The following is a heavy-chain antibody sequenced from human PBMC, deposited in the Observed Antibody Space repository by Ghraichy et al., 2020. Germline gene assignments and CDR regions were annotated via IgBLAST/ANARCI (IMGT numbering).Heavy chain of an antibody. Sequence: GGSLRLSCAASGFTFSSYEMNWVRQAPGKGLEWVSHVSGSGTTIYYGDSVKGRFTISRDNAKNSLYLQMNSLRAEDTAVYYCARRYCSSTSCLFDYWGQGTLVTVSS. J-gene: IGHJ4*02. V-gene: IGHV3-48*03. CDR2: VSGSGTTI. CDR3: ARRYCSSTSCLFDY. D-gene: IGHD2-2*01. CDR1: GFTFSSYE.